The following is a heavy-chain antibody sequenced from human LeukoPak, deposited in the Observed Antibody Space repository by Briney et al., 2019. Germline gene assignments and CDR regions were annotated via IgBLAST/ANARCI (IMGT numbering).Heavy chain of an antibody. J-gene: IGHJ4*02. CDR3: ARHGRFGEPRQ. CDR2: VYYSGDS. CDR1: GGSTSGFY. V-gene: IGHV4-59*08. Sequence: SETLSLTCSVSGGSTSGFYWSWIRQPPGKGLEWIGYVYYSGDSNYNPSLKSRVSMSLDTSKNQVSLRLSSVTAADTAVYYCARHGRFGEPRQWGQGTLVTVSS. D-gene: IGHD3-10*01.